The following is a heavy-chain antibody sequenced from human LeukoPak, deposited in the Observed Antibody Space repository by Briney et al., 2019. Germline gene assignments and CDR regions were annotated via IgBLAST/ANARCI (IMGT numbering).Heavy chain of an antibody. V-gene: IGHV4-61*02. J-gene: IGHJ4*02. D-gene: IGHD3-22*01. CDR3: ARASKDYYDSSGYIGY. Sequence: SQTLSLTCTVSGGSISSGSYYWSWLRQPAGKGLEWIGRIYTSGSTNYNPSLKSRVTISVDTSKNPSSLKLSSVTAADTAVYYCARASKDYYDSSGYIGYWGQGTLVTVSS. CDR2: IYTSGST. CDR1: GGSISSGSYY.